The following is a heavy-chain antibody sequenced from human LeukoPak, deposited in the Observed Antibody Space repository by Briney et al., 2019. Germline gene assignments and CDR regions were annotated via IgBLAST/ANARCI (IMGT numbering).Heavy chain of an antibody. CDR2: IKQGGSEK. J-gene: IGHJ6*02. CDR1: GFTFSSYW. V-gene: IGHV3-7*01. D-gene: IGHD1-1*01. CDR3: AREGTGGYYYYYGMDV. Sequence: GGSLRLACAASGFTFSSYWMSWVRQAPGKGLEWVANIKQGGSEKYYVDSVKGRFTISRDNAKNSLYLQMNSLRAEDTAVYYCAREGTGGYYYYYGMDVWGQGTTVTVSS.